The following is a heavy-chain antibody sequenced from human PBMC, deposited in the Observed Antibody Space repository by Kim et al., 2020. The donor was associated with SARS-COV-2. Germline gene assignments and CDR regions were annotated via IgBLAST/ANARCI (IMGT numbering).Heavy chain of an antibody. CDR3: AREETGYFDY. Sequence: GIPSSTPSLTSRVTISVDTAKNQVSLKLSSVTAADTAVYYCAREETGYFDYWGQGTLVTVSS. CDR2: GIP. J-gene: IGHJ4*02. V-gene: IGHV4-31*02.